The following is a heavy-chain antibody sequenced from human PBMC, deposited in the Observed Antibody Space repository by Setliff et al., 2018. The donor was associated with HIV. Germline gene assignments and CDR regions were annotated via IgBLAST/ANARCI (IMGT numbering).Heavy chain of an antibody. J-gene: IGHJ5*01. CDR3: ARGNYYNLWADPFDF. D-gene: IGHD3-3*01. CDR1: GGSISSGSYY. CDR2: IYTSGST. V-gene: IGHV4-61*09. Sequence: KTSETLSLTCTVSGGSISSGSYYWSWIRQPAGKGLEWIGHIYTSGSTTYNPSLKSRVTISVDTSKNQFSLKLSSVTAADTAVYYCARGNYYNLWADPFDFWGQGTLVTVSS.